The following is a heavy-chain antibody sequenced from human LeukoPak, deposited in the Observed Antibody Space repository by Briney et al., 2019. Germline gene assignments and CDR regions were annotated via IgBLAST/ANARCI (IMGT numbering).Heavy chain of an antibody. J-gene: IGHJ4*02. CDR2: INHSGST. CDR1: GGSFSGYY. Sequence: SETLSLTCAVYGGSFSGYYWSWIRQPPGKGLEGIGEINHSGSTNYDPSLKSRVTISVDTSKNQFSLKLSSVTAADTVVYYCARGHYYDSSGYYGYWGQGTLVTVSS. D-gene: IGHD3-22*01. CDR3: ARGHYYDSSGYYGY. V-gene: IGHV4-34*01.